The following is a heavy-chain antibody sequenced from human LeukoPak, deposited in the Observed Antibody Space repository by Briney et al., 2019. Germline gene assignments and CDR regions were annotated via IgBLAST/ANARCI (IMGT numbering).Heavy chain of an antibody. D-gene: IGHD1-14*01. J-gene: IGHJ4*02. Sequence: PGGSLRLSCAASGFTFSSYNMNWVRQAPGKGLEWVSFISSSAGTIYYADSVKGRFTISKDNAKNSLYLQMNSPRVEDTAVYYCARDLTLSYWGQGTLVTVSS. CDR1: GFTFSSYN. V-gene: IGHV3-48*01. CDR3: ARDLTLSY. CDR2: ISSSAGTI.